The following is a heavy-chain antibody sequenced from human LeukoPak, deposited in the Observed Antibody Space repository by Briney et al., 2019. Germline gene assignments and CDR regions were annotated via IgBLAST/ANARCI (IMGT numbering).Heavy chain of an antibody. D-gene: IGHD3-10*01. V-gene: IGHV3-66*01. CDR1: GFSVRSNY. Sequence: GGSLRLSCAASGFSVRSNYMSWVRQAPGKGLGWVAVIYSGGRTNYADSVKGRFTISSDDSKDTLYLQMNSLRAEDTAVYYCARDRPLYGSGNYVWGQGTTVTVSS. J-gene: IGHJ6*02. CDR2: IYSGGRT. CDR3: ARDRPLYGSGNYV.